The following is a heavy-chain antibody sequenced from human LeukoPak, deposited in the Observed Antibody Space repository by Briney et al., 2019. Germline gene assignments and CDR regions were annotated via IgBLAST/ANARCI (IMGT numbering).Heavy chain of an antibody. CDR1: RGSMSDYY. CDR2: IHFSGST. D-gene: IGHD1-1*01. CDR3: AREPTESTTAS. V-gene: IGHV4-4*07. Sequence: PSETLSLTCTVSRGSMSDYYWSWIRQSAGRGLEWIGRIHFSGSTNYNPSLRSRVTMSLDTSKKQVSLRLTSVIAADSAIYYCAREPTESTTASWGQGALVTVSS. J-gene: IGHJ4*02.